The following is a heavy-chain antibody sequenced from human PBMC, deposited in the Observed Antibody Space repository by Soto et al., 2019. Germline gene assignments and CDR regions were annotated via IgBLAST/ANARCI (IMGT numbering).Heavy chain of an antibody. V-gene: IGHV3-73*01. Sequence: EVLLVESGGGVVQPGGSLKLSCVASGFVFKDSSIHWVRQAPGKGLEWVGRIRDRAYNYATAYTASVKGRFTISRDDSTNTAYLQTDSPRTDDTAIYYCTRLISAAQDYWGQGTLVTVSS. CDR2: IRDRAYNYAT. CDR3: TRLISAAQDY. CDR1: GFVFKDSS. D-gene: IGHD3-10*01. J-gene: IGHJ4*02.